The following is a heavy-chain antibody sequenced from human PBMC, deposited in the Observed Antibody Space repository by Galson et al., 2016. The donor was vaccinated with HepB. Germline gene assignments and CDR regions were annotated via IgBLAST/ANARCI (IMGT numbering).Heavy chain of an antibody. V-gene: IGHV4-61*02. CDR1: GGAINSGSYF. D-gene: IGHD6-6*01. CDR3: ARGVAARQDYFYGMDV. CDR2: VSASGSD. J-gene: IGHJ6*04. Sequence: TLSPTCSVSGGAINSGSYFWTWVRQRAGKGLEWIGRVSASGSDNYKPTPKSRVIVSIDTSKNQFSLRLTSATAADTALYYSARGVAARQDYFYGMDVWGKGTTVTVSS.